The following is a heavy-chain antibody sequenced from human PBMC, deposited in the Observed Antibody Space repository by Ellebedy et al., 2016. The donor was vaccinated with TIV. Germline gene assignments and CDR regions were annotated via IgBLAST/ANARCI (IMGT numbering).Heavy chain of an antibody. CDR1: GFTLSDYW. CDR3: ASWFGGRNY. V-gene: IGHV3-7*03. Sequence: GESLKISCAASGFTLSDYWMAWVRQAPGKGLEWVANIKQDGREKSYVGAVKGRFTISRDKAKNSLYLQMNSLRAEDTAVYYCASWFGGRNYWGQGTLVTVSS. D-gene: IGHD3-10*01. J-gene: IGHJ4*02. CDR2: IKQDGREK.